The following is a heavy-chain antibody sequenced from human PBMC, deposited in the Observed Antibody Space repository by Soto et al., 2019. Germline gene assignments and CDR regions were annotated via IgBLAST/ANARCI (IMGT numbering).Heavy chain of an antibody. CDR2: IIPIFGTA. Sequence: SVKVSCKASGGTFSSYAISWVRQAPGQGLEWMGGIIPIFGTANYAQKFQGRVTITADESTSTAYMELSSLRSEDTAVYYCARGPIVVVTASARSLYGMDVWGQGTTVTVSS. CDR1: GGTFSSYA. D-gene: IGHD2-21*02. CDR3: ARGPIVVVTASARSLYGMDV. V-gene: IGHV1-69*13. J-gene: IGHJ6*02.